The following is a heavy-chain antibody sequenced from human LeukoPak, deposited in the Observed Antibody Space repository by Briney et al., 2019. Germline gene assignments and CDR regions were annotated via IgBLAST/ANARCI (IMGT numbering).Heavy chain of an antibody. Sequence: GGSLRLSCAASGFSFDDYAMHWVRQAPGKGLEWVSVISWDGDTTNYADSVKGRFTISRVNSKNSLFLQMSSLRPEGTALYYCAKEGGDSGGQTLEHWGQGTLVTVSS. CDR2: ISWDGDTT. D-gene: IGHD4-23*01. J-gene: IGHJ4*02. CDR3: AKEGGDSGGQTLEH. CDR1: GFSFDDYA. V-gene: IGHV3-43D*03.